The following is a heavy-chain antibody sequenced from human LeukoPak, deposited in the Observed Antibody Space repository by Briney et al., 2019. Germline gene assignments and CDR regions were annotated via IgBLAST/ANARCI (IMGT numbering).Heavy chain of an antibody. CDR1: GYTFTSYG. V-gene: IGHV1-18*04. J-gene: IGHJ4*02. Sequence: ASVKVSRKAAGYTFTSYGISWVRQAPGQGLEWMGSISPYNGNTKYAERLQGRVIMTTDTSTRTAYMELRGLRSDDTAVFYCARDQYDYVWGSYRPYFDYWGQGTLVTVSS. CDR2: ISPYNGNT. CDR3: ARDQYDYVWGSYRPYFDY. D-gene: IGHD3-16*02.